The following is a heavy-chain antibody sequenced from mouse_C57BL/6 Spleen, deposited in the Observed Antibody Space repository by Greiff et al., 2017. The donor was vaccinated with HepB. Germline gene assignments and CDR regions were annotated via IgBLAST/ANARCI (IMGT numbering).Heavy chain of an antibody. V-gene: IGHV1-82*01. CDR1: GYAFSSSW. Sequence: QVQLKQSGPELVKPGASVKISCKASGYAFSSSWMNWVKQRPGKGLEWIGRIYSGDGDTNYNGKFKGKATLTADKASSTAYMQLSSLTSEDSAVYFSAREKDYGYLYYVDYWGQGTTLTVSS. D-gene: IGHD2-2*01. CDR3: AREKDYGYLYYVDY. J-gene: IGHJ2*01. CDR2: IYSGDGDT.